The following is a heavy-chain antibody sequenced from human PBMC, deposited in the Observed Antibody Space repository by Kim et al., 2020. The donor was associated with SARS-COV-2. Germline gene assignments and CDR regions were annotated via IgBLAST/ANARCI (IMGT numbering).Heavy chain of an antibody. J-gene: IGHJ3*02. CDR3: AQGYAFDI. V-gene: IGHV4-4*07. Sequence: GSTNTTPSLRSRVTMSVDTSKNQFSLKLSSVTAADTAVYYCAQGYAFDIWGRGTMLTVSS. D-gene: IGHD5-18*01. CDR2: GST.